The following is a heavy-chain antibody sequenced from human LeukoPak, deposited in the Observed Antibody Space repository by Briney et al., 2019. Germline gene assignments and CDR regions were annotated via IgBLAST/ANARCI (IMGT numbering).Heavy chain of an antibody. Sequence: GGSLRLSCAASGLTFSSYAMNWVRQAPGKGLEWVSAISGSGGSTYYADSVKGRFTISRDNSKNTLYLQMNSLRAEDTAVYYCAKAPGYSYGPAAFDIWGQGTMVTVSS. CDR1: GLTFSSYA. V-gene: IGHV3-23*01. D-gene: IGHD5-18*01. CDR3: AKAPGYSYGPAAFDI. CDR2: ISGSGGST. J-gene: IGHJ3*02.